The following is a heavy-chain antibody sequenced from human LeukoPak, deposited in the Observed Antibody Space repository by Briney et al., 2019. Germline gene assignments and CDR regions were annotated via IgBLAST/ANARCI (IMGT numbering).Heavy chain of an antibody. V-gene: IGHV5-51*01. Sequence: GESLKISCKGSRDSFTNYWIGWVRQMPGKGLEWMGLIYPYDSDTRYSPSFQGQVTISVDKSISTAYLQWSSLKASDTAMYYCARGSSGYDYWGQGTLVTVSS. CDR3: ARGSSGYDY. CDR2: IYPYDSDT. CDR1: RDSFTNYW. D-gene: IGHD3-22*01. J-gene: IGHJ4*02.